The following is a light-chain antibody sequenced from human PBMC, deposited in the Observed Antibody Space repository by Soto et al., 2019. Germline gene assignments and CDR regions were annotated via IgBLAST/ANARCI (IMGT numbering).Light chain of an antibody. J-gene: IGKJ1*01. CDR1: HSVSSSY. Sequence: EIGLTQSPGTLSLSPGERATLSCRASHSVSSSYLAWYQQKPGQAPRLLIYGASSRATGIPDRFSGSGSGTAFTLTISSLEPEDFAVYSCQQYGSSPPWTFGQGTKVEIK. CDR3: QQYGSSPPWT. CDR2: GAS. V-gene: IGKV3-20*01.